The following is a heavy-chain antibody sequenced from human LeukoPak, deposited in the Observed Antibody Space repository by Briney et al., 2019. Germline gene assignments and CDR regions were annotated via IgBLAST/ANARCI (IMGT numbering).Heavy chain of an antibody. CDR3: ARDNSVRDEAWWFNP. V-gene: IGHV1-69*05. CDR2: IIPIFGTA. CDR1: GYTFTSYA. J-gene: IGHJ5*02. Sequence: ASVKVSCKASGYTFTSYAISWVRQAPGQGLEWMGGIIPIFGTANYAQKFQGRVTLTRDMSTSTDYLELSSLRSEDTAVYYCARDNSVRDEAWWFNPWGQGTLVTVSS. D-gene: IGHD5-24*01.